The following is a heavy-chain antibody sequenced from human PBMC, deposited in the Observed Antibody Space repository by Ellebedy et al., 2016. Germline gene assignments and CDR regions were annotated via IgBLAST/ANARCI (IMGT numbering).Heavy chain of an antibody. CDR2: IIPIFGTA. CDR1: GGTFSSYA. V-gene: IGHV1-69*06. CDR3: ARAPIKIPDCTNGVCYGMDV. J-gene: IGHJ6*02. D-gene: IGHD2-8*01. Sequence: SVKVSXKASGGTFSSYAISWVRQAPGQGLEWMGGIIPIFGTANYAQKFQGRVTITADKSTSTAYMELSSLRSEDTAVYYCARAPIKIPDCTNGVCYGMDVWGQGTTVTVSS.